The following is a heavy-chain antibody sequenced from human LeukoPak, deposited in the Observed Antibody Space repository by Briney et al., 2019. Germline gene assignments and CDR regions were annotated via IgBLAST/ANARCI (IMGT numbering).Heavy chain of an antibody. CDR1: GFNFGAYW. CDR3: ARGSSSWYLYYYYYMDV. CDR2: IKQDGSEK. J-gene: IGHJ6*03. D-gene: IGHD6-13*01. V-gene: IGHV3-7*01. Sequence: GGSLRLSCASSGFNFGAYWMSWVRQAPGKGLEWVANIKQDGSEKYYVDSVKGRFTISRDNAKNSLYLQMNSLRAEDTAVYYCARGSSSWYLYYYYYMDVWGKGTTVTVSS.